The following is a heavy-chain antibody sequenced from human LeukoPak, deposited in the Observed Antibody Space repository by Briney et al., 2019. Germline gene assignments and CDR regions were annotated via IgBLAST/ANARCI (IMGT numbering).Heavy chain of an antibody. CDR1: GYAFTSYG. CDR2: ISTYNGNT. V-gene: IGHV1-18*01. Sequence: ASVKVSCKASGYAFTSYGISWVRQAPGQGFEWMGWISTYNGNTNHAQKLQDRVTMTTDTSTSTAYMEPRSLRSDDTAVYYCARTYDSSGHDAFDIWGQGTMVTVSS. CDR3: ARTYDSSGHDAFDI. D-gene: IGHD3-22*01. J-gene: IGHJ3*02.